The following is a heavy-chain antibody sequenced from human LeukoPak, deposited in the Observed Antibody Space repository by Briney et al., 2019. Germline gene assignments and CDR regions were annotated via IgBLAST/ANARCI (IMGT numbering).Heavy chain of an antibody. Sequence: SETLSLTCTVSGGSISTYYWSWIRQPPGKGLEWIGSIYYSGSTNYNPSLKSRVTISLDTSKNQFSLKLTSVTAADTAVYYCARSDCDGDCYWNDYWGQGTLVTVSS. D-gene: IGHD2-21*02. J-gene: IGHJ4*02. CDR3: ARSDCDGDCYWNDY. V-gene: IGHV4-59*01. CDR2: IYYSGST. CDR1: GGSISTYY.